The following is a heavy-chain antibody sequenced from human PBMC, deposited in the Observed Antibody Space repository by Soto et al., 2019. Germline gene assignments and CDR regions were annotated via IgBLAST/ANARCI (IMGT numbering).Heavy chain of an antibody. CDR2: VSPPFRTS. CDR1: GVSFNNNG. J-gene: IGHJ6*02. V-gene: IGHV1-69*01. CDR3: ARVLYYGSGSYSPYGMDV. D-gene: IGHD3-10*01. Sequence: QLVQSGAEVKKPGSSVKVSCKTSGVSFNNNGIGWVRQAPGHGLEWMGGVSPPFRTSNYARKFQGRISITADASTGTVNMELSSLTSEDTAQYYCARVLYYGSGSYSPYGMDVWGQGTTVTVSS.